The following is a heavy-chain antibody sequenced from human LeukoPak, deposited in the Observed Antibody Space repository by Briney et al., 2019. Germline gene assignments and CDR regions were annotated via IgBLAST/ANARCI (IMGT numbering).Heavy chain of an antibody. V-gene: IGHV4-31*03. CDR2: IYYSGST. CDR1: GVSISSGGYG. CDR3: ASSPYGGNHYFDY. J-gene: IGHJ4*02. Sequence: PSETLSLTCTVSGVSISSGGYGWGWIRQQAGKGLEWIVYIYYSGSTYYNPSLKSRVTISVDTSKNQFSLKLSSVTAADTAVYYCASSPYGGNHYFDYWGQGTLVTVSS. D-gene: IGHD4-23*01.